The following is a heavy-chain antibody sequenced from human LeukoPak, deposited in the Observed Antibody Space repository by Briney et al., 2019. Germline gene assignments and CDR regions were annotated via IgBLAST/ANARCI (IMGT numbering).Heavy chain of an antibody. CDR3: AKEAAARPPYYMDV. D-gene: IGHD6-13*01. V-gene: IGHV3-23*01. CDR1: GFTFGSYA. Sequence: GGSLRLTCAASGFTFGSYAMSWVRQAPGQGLEWVSAISGSGCSTYYADSVKGRFTISRDNSKNTLYLQMNSLRAEDTAVYYCAKEAAARPPYYMDVWGKGTTVTVSS. CDR2: ISGSGCST. J-gene: IGHJ6*03.